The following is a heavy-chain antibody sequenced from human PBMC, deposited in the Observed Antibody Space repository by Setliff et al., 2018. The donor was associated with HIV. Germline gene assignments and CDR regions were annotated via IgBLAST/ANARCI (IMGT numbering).Heavy chain of an antibody. D-gene: IGHD3-10*01. J-gene: IGHJ4*01. CDR1: GYNFTTYS. CDR3: VRGALLAAFDFDY. CDR2: INVGKGDT. V-gene: IGHV1-3*03. Sequence: APVKVSCKASGYNFTTYSLHWVSQAPGHSLEWVGWINVGKGDTKYSQELQDRVTITRDTSANTAYMELSSLRSDDKAVYFCVRGALLAAFDFDYWGQGTLVTVS.